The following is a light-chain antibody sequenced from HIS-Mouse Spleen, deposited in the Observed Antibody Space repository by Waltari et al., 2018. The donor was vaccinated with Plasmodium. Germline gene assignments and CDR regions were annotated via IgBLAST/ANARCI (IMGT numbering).Light chain of an antibody. CDR3: YSTDSSGNHRV. J-gene: IGLJ3*02. Sequence: SYELTQPPSVSVSPGQTARITCSGDALPKKYAYWYQQKSGQAPVLVIYEDSKRPSGSPGRFPCSSAGTMATLTISGAQVEDEADYYCYSTDSSGNHRVFGGGTKLTVL. CDR2: EDS. CDR1: ALPKKY. V-gene: IGLV3-10*01.